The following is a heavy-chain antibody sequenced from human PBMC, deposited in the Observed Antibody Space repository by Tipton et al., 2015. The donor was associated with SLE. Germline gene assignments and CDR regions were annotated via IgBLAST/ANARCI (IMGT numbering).Heavy chain of an antibody. CDR2: ISSSGSVI. D-gene: IGHD3-10*01. CDR1: GVLFSDYY. V-gene: IGHV3-11*04. J-gene: IGHJ6*03. Sequence: SLRLSCAASGVLFSDYYMNWIRQAPGKGLEWVSYISSSGSVIHYADPVKGRFTISRDNDKKSLFLQMDSLRAEDTAIYYCARGKVEYYGRPNSFYYYMDVWGEGTTVTVSS. CDR3: ARGKVEYYGRPNSFYYYMDV.